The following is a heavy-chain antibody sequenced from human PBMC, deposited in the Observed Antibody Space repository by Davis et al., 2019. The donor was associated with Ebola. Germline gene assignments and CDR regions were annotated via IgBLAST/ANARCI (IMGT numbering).Heavy chain of an antibody. J-gene: IGHJ6*02. Sequence: PSETLSLTCTVSGGSVSSGSYYWSWIRQPPGKGLEWIGYIYYSGSTYYNPSLKSRVTISVDTSKNQFSLKLSSVTAADTAVYYCARDVRLDYYYYGMDVWGQGTTVTVSS. V-gene: IGHV4-61*01. CDR2: IYYSGST. CDR1: GGSVSSGSYY. CDR3: ARDVRLDYYYYGMDV.